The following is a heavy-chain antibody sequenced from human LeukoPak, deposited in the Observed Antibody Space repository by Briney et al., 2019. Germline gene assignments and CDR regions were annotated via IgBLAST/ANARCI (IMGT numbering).Heavy chain of an antibody. J-gene: IGHJ4*02. D-gene: IGHD6-6*01. CDR1: GFTFSSYS. CDR2: ISSSSSTI. Sequence: GGSLRLSCAASGFTFSSYSMNWVRQAPGKGLEWVSYISSSSSTIYYADSVKGRFTISRDNAKNSLYLQMNSLRAEDTAVYYCAKRVDYSSSSGGYFDYWGQGTLVTVSS. CDR3: AKRVDYSSSSGGYFDY. V-gene: IGHV3-48*01.